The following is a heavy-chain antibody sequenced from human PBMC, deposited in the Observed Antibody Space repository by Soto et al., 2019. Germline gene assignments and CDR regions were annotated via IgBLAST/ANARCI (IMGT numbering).Heavy chain of an antibody. D-gene: IGHD6-19*01. V-gene: IGHV4-39*01. CDR3: ARQSSGWYNWFDP. CDR2: IYYSGSI. Sequence: QLQLQESGPGLVKPSETLSLTCSVSGGSISSSSYYWGWIRQPPGKGLEWIGSIYYSGSIYYNPALKSRAPXSXDXXKNQFSLKLSSLTAAETAVYYCARQSSGWYNWFDPWGQGTLVTVSS. CDR1: GGSISSSSYY. J-gene: IGHJ5*02.